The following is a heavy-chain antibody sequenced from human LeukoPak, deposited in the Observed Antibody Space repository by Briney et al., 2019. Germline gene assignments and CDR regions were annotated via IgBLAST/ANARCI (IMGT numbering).Heavy chain of an antibody. CDR2: ISSSSSYI. Sequence: GGSLRLSCAASGFTFSSYSMNWVRQAPGKGLEWVSSISSSSSYIYYADSVKGRFTISRDNAKNSLYLQMNSLRAEDTAVYYCAKDNQPRTTGTTAHDYWGQGTLVTVSS. D-gene: IGHD1-1*01. CDR1: GFTFSSYS. CDR3: AKDNQPRTTGTTAHDY. J-gene: IGHJ4*02. V-gene: IGHV3-21*04.